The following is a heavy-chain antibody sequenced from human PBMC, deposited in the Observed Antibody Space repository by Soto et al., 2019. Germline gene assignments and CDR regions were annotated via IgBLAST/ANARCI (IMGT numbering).Heavy chain of an antibody. CDR3: ARGDYYGSGSHSPFDY. Sequence: QVQLVESGGGVVQPGRSLRLSCAASGFTFSSYGMHWVRQAPGKGLEWVAVIWYDGSNKYYADSVKGRFTISRDNSKNTLYLQMNSLRAEDTAVYYCARGDYYGSGSHSPFDYWGQGTLVTVSS. V-gene: IGHV3-33*01. D-gene: IGHD3-10*01. J-gene: IGHJ4*02. CDR2: IWYDGSNK. CDR1: GFTFSSYG.